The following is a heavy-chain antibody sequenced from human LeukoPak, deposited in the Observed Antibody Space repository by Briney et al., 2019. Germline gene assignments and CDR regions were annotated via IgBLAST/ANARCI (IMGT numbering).Heavy chain of an antibody. D-gene: IGHD3-22*01. Sequence: GGSLRLSCTASGFTFSNDWMSWVRQAPGKGLEWVANIKQDGSEKYYVDSVKGRFTISRDNAKNSLYLQMNSLRAEDTAVYYCARDTFYYGSSGYYPNYYFGYWGQGTLVTVSS. CDR2: IKQDGSEK. J-gene: IGHJ4*02. V-gene: IGHV3-7*04. CDR3: ARDTFYYGSSGYYPNYYFGY. CDR1: GFTFSNDW.